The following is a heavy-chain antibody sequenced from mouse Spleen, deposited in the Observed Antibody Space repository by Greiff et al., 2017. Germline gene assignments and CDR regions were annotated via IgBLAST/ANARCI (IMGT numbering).Heavy chain of an antibody. Sequence: VKLQQPGAELVRPGTSVKLSCKASGYTFTSYWVHWVKQRPGQGLEWLGVIDPSDFYTNYNQKFKGKATLTVDTSSTTAYMQLSSLTSEDSAVYYCAISGTGAWFAYWGQGTLVTVSA. J-gene: IGHJ3*01. D-gene: IGHD4-1*01. CDR3: AISGTGAWFAY. V-gene: IGHV1-59*01. CDR2: IDPSDFYT. CDR1: GYTFTSYW.